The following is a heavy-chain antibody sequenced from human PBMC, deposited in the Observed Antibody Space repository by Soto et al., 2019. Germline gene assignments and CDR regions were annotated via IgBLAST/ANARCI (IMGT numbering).Heavy chain of an antibody. J-gene: IGHJ4*02. CDR3: AKSRPITMIVVALDY. CDR2: ISGSGGST. V-gene: IGHV3-23*01. D-gene: IGHD3-22*01. CDR1: GFTFSSYA. Sequence: GGSLRLSCAASGFTFSSYAMSWVRQAPGKGLEWVSAISGSGGSTYYADSVKGRFTISRDNSKNXLYLXMNXLXXXDTAXXXXAKSRPITMIVVALDYWGQGTLXTV.